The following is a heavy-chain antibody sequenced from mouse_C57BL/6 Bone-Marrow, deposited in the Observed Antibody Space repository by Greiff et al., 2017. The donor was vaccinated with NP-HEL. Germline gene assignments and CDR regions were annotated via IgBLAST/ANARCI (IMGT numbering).Heavy chain of an antibody. CDR2: IDPSDSYT. Sequence: QVQLQQPGAELVRPGTSVKLSCKASGYTFTSYWMHWVKQRPGQGLEWIGVIDPSDSYTNYNQKFKGKATLTVDTSSSTAYMQLSSLTSEDSAVYSCAREGLDSSDCIDYWGQGTTLTVSS. J-gene: IGHJ2*01. CDR1: GYTFTSYW. CDR3: AREGLDSSDCIDY. V-gene: IGHV1-59*01. D-gene: IGHD3-2*02.